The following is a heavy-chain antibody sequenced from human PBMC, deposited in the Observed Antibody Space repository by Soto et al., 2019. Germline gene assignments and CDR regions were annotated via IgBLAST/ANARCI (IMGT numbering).Heavy chain of an antibody. CDR1: GYTFTSYD. V-gene: IGHV1-8*01. CDR2: MNPNSGNT. J-gene: IGHJ4*02. Sequence: ASVKVSCKASGYTFTSYDINWVRQATGQGLEWMGWMNPNSGNTGYAQKFQGRVTMTRNTSISTAYMELNSLRAEDTAVHYCAREVNYYDSSGSGYYFDYWGQGTLVTVSS. CDR3: AREVNYYDSSGSGYYFDY. D-gene: IGHD3-22*01.